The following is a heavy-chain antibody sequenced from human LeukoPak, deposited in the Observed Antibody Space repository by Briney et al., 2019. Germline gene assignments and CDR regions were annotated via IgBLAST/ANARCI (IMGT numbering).Heavy chain of an antibody. V-gene: IGHV5-10-1*01. CDR2: IDPSDSYT. CDR1: GYSFPSNW. D-gene: IGHD1-1*01. CDR3: ARQPEGTWFDP. Sequence: GESLKISCKGSGYSFPSNWISWVRQMPGKGLEWMGRIDPSDSYTNYSPSFQGHVTISADKSISTAYLQWSSLKASDTAMYYCARQPEGTWFDPWGQGTLVTVSS. J-gene: IGHJ5*02.